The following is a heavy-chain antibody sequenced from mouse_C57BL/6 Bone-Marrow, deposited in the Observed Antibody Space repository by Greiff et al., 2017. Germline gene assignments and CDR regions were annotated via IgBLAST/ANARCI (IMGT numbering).Heavy chain of an antibody. CDR3: AYYSNHPWFAY. Sequence: VKLMESGAELARPGASVKLSCKASGYTFTSYGISWVKQRTGQGLEWIGEIYPRSGNTYYNEKFKGKATLTADKSSSTAYMGLRSLTSEDSAVYFCAYYSNHPWFAYWGQGTLVTVSA. CDR1: GYTFTSYG. J-gene: IGHJ3*01. V-gene: IGHV1-81*01. CDR2: IYPRSGNT. D-gene: IGHD2-5*01.